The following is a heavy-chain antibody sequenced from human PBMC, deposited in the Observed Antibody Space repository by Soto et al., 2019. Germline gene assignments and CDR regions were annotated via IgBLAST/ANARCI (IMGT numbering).Heavy chain of an antibody. J-gene: IGHJ4*02. CDR3: TRSSLTYFEF. V-gene: IGHV3-11*01. Sequence: QVHLEESGGGLVKPGGSLRLSCTASGFTFSDYYMSWIRQAPGKGLEWLAYIRGSGSTTYYTDSVKGRFAISRDNARTSRYLQINSLRVEDSAVYYCTRSSLTYFEFWGQGTLVTVSS. CDR1: GFTFSDYY. CDR2: IRGSGSTT.